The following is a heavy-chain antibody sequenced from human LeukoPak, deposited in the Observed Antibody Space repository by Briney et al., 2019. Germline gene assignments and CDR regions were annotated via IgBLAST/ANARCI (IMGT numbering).Heavy chain of an antibody. V-gene: IGHV3-21*01. J-gene: IGHJ2*01. CDR2: ISTSSSYI. CDR3: ARPIHWYFDL. Sequence: GGSLRLSCAAYGFTFSSYSMNWVRQAPGKGLEWVSFISTSSSYIYYADSVKGRFTISRDDAKNSLYLEMNSLRAEDTAVYYCARPIHWYFDLWGRGTMVTVSS. CDR1: GFTFSSYS.